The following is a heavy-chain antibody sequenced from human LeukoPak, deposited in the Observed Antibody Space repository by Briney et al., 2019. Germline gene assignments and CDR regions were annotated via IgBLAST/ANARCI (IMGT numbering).Heavy chain of an antibody. Sequence: PGGSLRLSCAASDFTFSTYGMSWVRQAPGKGLEWVAGIKQDASGEYYLDSVRGRFTISRDNAKNSLYLQMNSLRAEDTAVYYCARDNVRKDDYWGQGTLVTVSS. D-gene: IGHD2-8*01. CDR3: ARDNVRKDDY. J-gene: IGHJ4*02. V-gene: IGHV3-7*01. CDR1: DFTFSTYG. CDR2: IKQDASGE.